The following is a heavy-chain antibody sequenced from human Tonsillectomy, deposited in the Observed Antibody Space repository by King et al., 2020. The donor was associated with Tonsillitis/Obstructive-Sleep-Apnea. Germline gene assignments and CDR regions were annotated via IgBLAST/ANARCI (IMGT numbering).Heavy chain of an antibody. D-gene: IGHD1/OR15-1a*01. CDR3: ARAGRGT. V-gene: IGHV3-30*04. Sequence: VQLVESGGGVVQPGRSLRLSCAASGFTFSSYAMHWVRQAPGKGLEWVAVISQDGSNKYYADSAKGRFTISRDNSKNTLYLQMNSLRAEDTAVYYCARAGRGTWGQGTLVTVSP. J-gene: IGHJ4*02. CDR1: GFTFSSYA. CDR2: ISQDGSNK.